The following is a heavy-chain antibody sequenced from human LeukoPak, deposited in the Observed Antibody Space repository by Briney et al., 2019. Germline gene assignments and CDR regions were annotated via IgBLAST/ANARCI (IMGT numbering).Heavy chain of an antibody. V-gene: IGHV4-61*02. CDR2: IYTSGST. CDR1: GGSISSGSYY. D-gene: IGHD3-10*01. CDR3: ARDYGVFDY. Sequence: SETLSLTCTVSGGSISSGSYYWSWIRQPAGKGLEWIGRIYTSGSTNYNPSLKSRVTISVDTSKNQFSLKLSSVTAADTAVCYCARDYGVFDYWGQGTLVTVPS. J-gene: IGHJ4*02.